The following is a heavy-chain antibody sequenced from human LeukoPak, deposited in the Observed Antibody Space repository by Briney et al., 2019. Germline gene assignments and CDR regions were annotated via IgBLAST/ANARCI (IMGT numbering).Heavy chain of an antibody. CDR3: TSRGINYYDSGGFTY. CDR1: GFTFSGYS. Sequence: PGGSLRLSXAASGFTFSGYSMNWVRQAPGKGLEWVSSISSSSAYIYYAGSVKGRFTISRDNAKNSLYLQVSSLRAEDTAVYYCTSRGINYYDSGGFTYWGQGALVTVSS. V-gene: IGHV3-21*01. J-gene: IGHJ4*02. D-gene: IGHD3-22*01. CDR2: ISSSSAYI.